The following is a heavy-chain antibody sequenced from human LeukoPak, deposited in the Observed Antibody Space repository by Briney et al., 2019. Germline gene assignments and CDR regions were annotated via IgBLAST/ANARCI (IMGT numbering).Heavy chain of an antibody. Sequence: GGSLRLSCAASGFTFSNAWMNWVRQAPGKGLEWVGRIKSKTDGGTTDYAAPVKGRFTISRDDSKNTLYLRVNSLKTEDTAVYYCTTDSVVVPAAWDYWGQGTLVTVSS. CDR2: IKSKTDGGTT. J-gene: IGHJ4*02. V-gene: IGHV3-15*07. CDR3: TTDSVVVPAAWDY. D-gene: IGHD2-2*01. CDR1: GFTFSNAW.